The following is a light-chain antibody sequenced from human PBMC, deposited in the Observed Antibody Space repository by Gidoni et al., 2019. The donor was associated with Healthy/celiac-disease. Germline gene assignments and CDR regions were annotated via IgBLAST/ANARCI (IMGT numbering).Light chain of an antibody. Sequence: DIQMTQSPSTLSASVGDRVTITCRASQSSSSWLAWYQQKPGKAPKLLIYDASSLESGGPSRFSGSGSGTEFTLTISSLQPDDFATYYCQQYNSYPWTFGQGTKVEIK. J-gene: IGKJ1*01. CDR3: QQYNSYPWT. CDR1: QSSSSW. V-gene: IGKV1-5*01. CDR2: DAS.